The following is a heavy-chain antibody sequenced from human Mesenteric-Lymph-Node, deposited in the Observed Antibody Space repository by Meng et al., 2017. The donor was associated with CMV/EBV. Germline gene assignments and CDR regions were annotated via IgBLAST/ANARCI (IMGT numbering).Heavy chain of an antibody. CDR2: IYPADSDT. CDR3: ARQGYGDYADF. CDR1: GYRFTNYW. D-gene: IGHD4-17*01. V-gene: IGHV5-51*01. J-gene: IGHJ4*02. Sequence: CKGSGYRFTNYWSGWVRQMPGKGLEWMGIIYPADSDTRYSPSFQGQVTISVDRSINTAYLQWSSLKASDTAMYYCARQGYGDYADFWGQGTLVTVSS.